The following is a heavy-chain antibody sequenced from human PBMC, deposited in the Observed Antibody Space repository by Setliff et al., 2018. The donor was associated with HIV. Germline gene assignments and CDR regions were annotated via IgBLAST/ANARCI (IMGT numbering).Heavy chain of an antibody. CDR2: IYFSGST. D-gene: IGHD3-9*01. CDR1: GVSISSSSYF. Sequence: SETRSLTCAVSGVSISSSSYFWGWIRRPPGTGLDWIGSIYFSGSTYYNPSLESRVTISMDTSKNQFSLKLTSVTAADTAVYYCARHPRHYNILTGYRYYYMDVWGKGTTVTVSS. V-gene: IGHV4-39*01. J-gene: IGHJ6*03. CDR3: ARHPRHYNILTGYRYYYMDV.